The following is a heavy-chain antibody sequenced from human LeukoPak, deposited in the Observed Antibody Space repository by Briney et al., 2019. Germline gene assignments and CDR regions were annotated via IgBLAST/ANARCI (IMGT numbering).Heavy chain of an antibody. Sequence: GGSLRLSCAASGFTVTGNYMSWVRQAPGKGLEWVSVIYSGGSTFYADSVKGRFTISRDNSKNTLFLQMHSLRAEDTAVYYCARGAIFVGGVGAQDYWGQGTLVTVSS. CDR3: ARGAIFVGGVGAQDY. D-gene: IGHD1-26*01. CDR1: GFTVTGNY. J-gene: IGHJ4*02. V-gene: IGHV3-53*01. CDR2: IYSGGST.